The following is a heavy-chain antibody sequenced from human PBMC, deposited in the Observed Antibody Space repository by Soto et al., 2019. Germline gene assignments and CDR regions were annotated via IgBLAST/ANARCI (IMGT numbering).Heavy chain of an antibody. CDR1: XXXFXXXS. CDR2: SIPILGRA. Sequence: QVQLVQSGTEVKKXGSXVAVSXXXXXXXFXXXSXSWVRQAPGQGLEWMGRSIPILGRADYSQKFQGRLTLTVDKSTSTADMELSSLTSEDTAVYYCVIDLGYFDFWGQGTLVTVSS. CDR3: VIDLGYFDF. V-gene: IGHV1-69*02. J-gene: IGHJ4*02. D-gene: IGHD2-15*01.